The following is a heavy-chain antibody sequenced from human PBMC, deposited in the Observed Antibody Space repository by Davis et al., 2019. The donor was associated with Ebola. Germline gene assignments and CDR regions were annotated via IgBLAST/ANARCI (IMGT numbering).Heavy chain of an antibody. CDR2: ISGYSGNT. J-gene: IGHJ4*02. D-gene: IGHD6-13*01. V-gene: IGHV1-18*01. CDR1: GYTFTTYG. Sequence: ASVKVSCKASGYTFTTYGISWVRQAPGQGLEWMGWISGYSGNTKYAQNFQGRVTMTTDTSTSTVYLELRSLRSDDTAVYYCARDRTSWPLDYWGQGTLVTVSS. CDR3: ARDRTSWPLDY.